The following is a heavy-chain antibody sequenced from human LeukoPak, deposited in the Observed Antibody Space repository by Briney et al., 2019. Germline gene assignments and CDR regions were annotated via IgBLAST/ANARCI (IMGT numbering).Heavy chain of an antibody. CDR3: TGDVYQH. V-gene: IGHV3-53*01. CDR1: GLTVNSKY. D-gene: IGHD1-14*01. Sequence: GGSLRLSCAASGLTVNSKYMSWVRQAPGKGLEWVSIIYSGGSTNYADSVKGRFTTSRDNSKNTVYLQMNSLRAEDTAVYYCTGDVYQHWGQGTLVTVSS. J-gene: IGHJ1*01. CDR2: IYSGGST.